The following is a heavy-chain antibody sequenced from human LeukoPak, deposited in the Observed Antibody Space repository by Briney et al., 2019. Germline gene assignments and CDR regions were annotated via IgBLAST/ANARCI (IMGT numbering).Heavy chain of an antibody. CDR1: GYTFTSYD. CDR2: MNPNSGNT. D-gene: IGHD4-17*01. CDR3: ARDSADGDAFGY. V-gene: IGHV1-8*01. J-gene: IGHJ4*02. Sequence: ASVKGSCKASGYTFTSYDINWVRQATGQGLEWMGWMNPNSGNTGYAQKFQGRVTMTRNTSISTAYMELSSLRSEDTAVYYCARDSADGDAFGYWGQGTLVTVSS.